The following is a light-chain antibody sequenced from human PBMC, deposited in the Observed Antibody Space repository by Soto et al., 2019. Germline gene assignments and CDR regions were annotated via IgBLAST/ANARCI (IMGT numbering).Light chain of an antibody. CDR2: VAY. V-gene: IGKV1-5*01. J-gene: IGKJ1*01. CDR3: QHNNSYSRWT. Sequence: DIQMSPSPSTLSASVGVRVTITCRSRQSVSSWLAWYHQKPGTAPNLLIYVAYSLESGVPSRSSGCGSATELTLTISSLHPDDFATDYCQHNNSYSRWTFGQGTKVDIK. CDR1: QSVSSW.